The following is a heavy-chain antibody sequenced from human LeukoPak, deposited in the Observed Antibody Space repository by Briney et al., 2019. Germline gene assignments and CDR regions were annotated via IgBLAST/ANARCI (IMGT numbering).Heavy chain of an antibody. CDR3: AKDVGKWESLHFFDY. CDR2: ISGSGAST. V-gene: IGHV3-23*01. Sequence: GGSLRLSCAASGFTLSTNAMSWVRQAPGKGLEWISGISGSGASTYYADSVKGRFTISRDDSRNTLYLQMNSLRGDDTAVYYCAKDVGKWESLHFFDYWGQGTLVTVSS. J-gene: IGHJ4*02. CDR1: GFTLSTNA. D-gene: IGHD1-26*01.